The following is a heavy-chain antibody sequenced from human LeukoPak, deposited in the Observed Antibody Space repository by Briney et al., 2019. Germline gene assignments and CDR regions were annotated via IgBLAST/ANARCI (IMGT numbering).Heavy chain of an antibody. CDR3: ARDWADNSDYPGNY. CDR1: GFTFSNAW. J-gene: IGHJ4*02. Sequence: GGSLRLSCAASGFTFSNAWMSWVRQAPGKGLEWVGRIKSKTDGGTTDYAAPVKGRFTISRDNSKNTLYLQTNSLRTEDTAVYYCARDWADNSDYPGNYWGQGTLVTVSS. V-gene: IGHV3-15*01. CDR2: IKSKTDGGTT. D-gene: IGHD3-22*01.